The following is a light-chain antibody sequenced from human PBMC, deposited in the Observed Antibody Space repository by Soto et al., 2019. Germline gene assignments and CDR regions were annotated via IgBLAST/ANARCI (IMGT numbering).Light chain of an antibody. J-gene: IGKJ3*01. CDR2: DAS. CDR1: QSVTTY. Sequence: VLTQSPATLSLSAGERATLSCTASQSVTTYLPWSQQKPGQARRLLIYDASTRGTGIPARFSGSGSGTDFTLNINSLEPEDVALYYCQQRSNWPPGVTFGPGTKVDI. CDR3: QQRSNWPPGVT. V-gene: IGKV3-11*01.